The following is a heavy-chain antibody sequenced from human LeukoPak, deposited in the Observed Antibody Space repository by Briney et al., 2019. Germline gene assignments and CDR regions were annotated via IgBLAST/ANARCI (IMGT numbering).Heavy chain of an antibody. CDR2: INHSGST. CDR1: GGSFSGYY. V-gene: IGHV4-34*01. J-gene: IGHJ5*02. D-gene: IGHD3-16*02. Sequence: SETLSLTCAVYGGSFSGYYWSWIRQPPGKGLEWIGEINHSGSTNYNPSLKSRVTISVDTSKNQFSLKLSSVTAADTAVYYCARGAYDYVWGSYRYRNWFDPWGQGTLVTVSS. CDR3: ARGAYDYVWGSYRYRNWFDP.